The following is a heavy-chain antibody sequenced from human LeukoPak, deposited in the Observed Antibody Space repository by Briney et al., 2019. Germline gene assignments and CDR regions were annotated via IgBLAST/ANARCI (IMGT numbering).Heavy chain of an antibody. CDR2: ISGNKDNP. D-gene: IGHD2-2*01. CDR1: TYTFSNFG. Sequence: SGKVSCNTSTYTFSNFGISWERQAHGQGLEWMAWISGNKDNPNYGQMLQGRFTVTTDSSTSTAYMELRNLRSDDTAVYYCARDGTSTDDYWGQGTLVTVSS. V-gene: IGHV1-18*01. CDR3: ARDGTSTDDY. J-gene: IGHJ4*02.